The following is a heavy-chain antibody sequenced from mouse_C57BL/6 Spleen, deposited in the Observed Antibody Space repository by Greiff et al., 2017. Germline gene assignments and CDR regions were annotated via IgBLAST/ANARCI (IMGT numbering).Heavy chain of an antibody. Sequence: QVQLQQSGAELVRPGASVTLSCKASGYTFTDYEMHWVKQTPVHGLEWIGAIDPETGGTAYNQKFKGKAILTADKSSSTAYMELRSLTSEDSAVYYCTNYYGSSYGYAMDYWGQGTSVTVSS. CDR1: GYTFTDYE. CDR2: IDPETGGT. CDR3: TNYYGSSYGYAMDY. V-gene: IGHV1-15*01. J-gene: IGHJ4*01. D-gene: IGHD1-1*01.